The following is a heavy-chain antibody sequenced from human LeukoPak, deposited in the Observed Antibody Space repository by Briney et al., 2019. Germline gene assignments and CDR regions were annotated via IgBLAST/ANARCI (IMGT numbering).Heavy chain of an antibody. CDR3: TRDAVVVPAAGVSWFDP. CDR1: GFTFSGSA. D-gene: IGHD2-2*01. J-gene: IGHJ5*02. Sequence: PGGSLRLSCAASGFTFSGSAMHWVRQASGKGLEWVGRIRSKANSYATAYAASVKGRFTISRDDSKNTAYLQMNSLKTEDTAVYNCTRDAVVVPAAGVSWFDPWGQGTLVTVSS. V-gene: IGHV3-73*01. CDR2: IRSKANSYAT.